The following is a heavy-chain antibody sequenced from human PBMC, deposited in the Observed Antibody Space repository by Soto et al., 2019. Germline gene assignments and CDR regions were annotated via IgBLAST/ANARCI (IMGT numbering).Heavy chain of an antibody. CDR3: GRELAETDS. J-gene: IGHJ4*02. Sequence: GASVKVSCKVSGYTLTELSMHWVRQAPGKGLEWMGGFDPEDGETNYAQKFQGRVTMAGDTSTGTVYMDLSSLRSDDTAVYYCGRELAETDSWGQGTLVTVSA. CDR2: FDPEDGET. V-gene: IGHV1-24*01. CDR1: GYTLTELS. D-gene: IGHD3-10*01.